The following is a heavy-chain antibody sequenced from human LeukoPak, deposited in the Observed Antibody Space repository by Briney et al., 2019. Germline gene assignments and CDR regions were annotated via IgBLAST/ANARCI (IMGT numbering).Heavy chain of an antibody. CDR1: GGSISSYY. CDR3: ARHVSPYYDILTGYYEPDAFDI. V-gene: IGHV4-59*08. CDR2: IYYSGST. D-gene: IGHD3-9*01. J-gene: IGHJ3*02. Sequence: PSETLSLTCTVSGGSISSYYWSWIRQPPGKRLEWIGYIYYSGSTNYNPSLKSRVTISVDTSKNQFSLKLSSVTAADTAVYYCARHVSPYYDILTGYYEPDAFDIWGLGTMVTVSS.